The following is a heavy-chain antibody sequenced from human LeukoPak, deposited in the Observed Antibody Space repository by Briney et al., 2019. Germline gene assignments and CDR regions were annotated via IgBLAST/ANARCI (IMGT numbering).Heavy chain of an antibody. CDR3: ANHKDYSASSIHY. Sequence: SVKVSCKASGGTFSSYAISWVRQAPGQGLEWMGGIIPIFGTANYAQKFQGRVTITTDESTSTAYMELSSLRSEDTAVYYCANHKDYSASSIHYWGQGALVTVSS. CDR1: GGTFSSYA. V-gene: IGHV1-69*05. D-gene: IGHD4-11*01. J-gene: IGHJ4*02. CDR2: IIPIFGTA.